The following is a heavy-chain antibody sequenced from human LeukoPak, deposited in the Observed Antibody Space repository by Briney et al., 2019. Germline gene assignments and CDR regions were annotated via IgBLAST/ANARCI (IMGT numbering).Heavy chain of an antibody. Sequence: PGGSLRLSCVASGFTFNSYCMSWVRQAPGKGLEWVANIKQDGNEKYYVDSVKGRFTISRDNAKKSLYLQMNSLRAEDTAVYYCARGGGYASDYWGQGTLVTVSS. J-gene: IGHJ4*02. CDR2: IKQDGNEK. D-gene: IGHD5-12*01. CDR3: ARGGGYASDY. V-gene: IGHV3-7*01. CDR1: GFTFNSYC.